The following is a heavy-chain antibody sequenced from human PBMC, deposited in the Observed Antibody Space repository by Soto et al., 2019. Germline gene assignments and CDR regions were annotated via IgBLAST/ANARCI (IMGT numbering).Heavy chain of an antibody. Sequence: QVQLVESGGGLVKPGGSLRLSCAASGFSFSDYYMNWIRQAPGKGLEWISYISSSGAYTNYADSVRGRFTMSRDSPKNSLLLQMDGLRAEDTAVYYCARAKLVVEGRFDYWGQGTLVTVSS. CDR2: ISSSGAYT. J-gene: IGHJ4*02. V-gene: IGHV3-11*06. D-gene: IGHD3-22*01. CDR3: ARAKLVVEGRFDY. CDR1: GFSFSDYY.